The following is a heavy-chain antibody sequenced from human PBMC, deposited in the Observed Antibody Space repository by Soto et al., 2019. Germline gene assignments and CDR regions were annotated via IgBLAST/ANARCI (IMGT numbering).Heavy chain of an antibody. J-gene: IGHJ6*02. Sequence: GESLKISCAASGFTFSSYSMNWVRQAPGKGLEWVSYISSSSSTIYYADSVKGRFTISRDNAKNSLDLQMNSLRDEDTAVYYCARDDYGSGSYYNEGFAYYYYYGMDVWGQGTTVTVSS. CDR2: ISSSSSTI. CDR1: GFTFSSYS. V-gene: IGHV3-48*02. D-gene: IGHD3-10*01. CDR3: ARDDYGSGSYYNEGFAYYYYYGMDV.